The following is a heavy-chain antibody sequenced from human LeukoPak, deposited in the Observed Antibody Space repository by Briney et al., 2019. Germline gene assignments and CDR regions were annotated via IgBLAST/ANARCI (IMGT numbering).Heavy chain of an antibody. J-gene: IGHJ4*02. Sequence: PGGSLRLSCAASGFSFSDYAMSWVRQAPGKGLEWVSAITGPGEGTWYADSVQGRFTTSRDNSKNTLYLLMNSLRAEDTAVYFCAKRMYGWYQIDYWGQGTLVTVSS. CDR1: GFSFSDYA. V-gene: IGHV3-23*01. CDR2: ITGPGEGT. D-gene: IGHD6-19*01. CDR3: AKRMYGWYQIDY.